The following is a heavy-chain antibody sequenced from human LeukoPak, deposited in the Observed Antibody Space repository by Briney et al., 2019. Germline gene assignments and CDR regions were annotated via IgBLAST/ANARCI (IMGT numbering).Heavy chain of an antibody. CDR1: GGSFSGYY. CDR2: ISHSGST. V-gene: IGHV4-34*01. Sequence: SETLSLTCAVYGGSFSGYYWSWIRQPPGKGLEWIGEISHSGSTNYNPSLKSRVTISVDTSKNQFSLKLSSVTAADTAVYYCARRTHCSSTSCYTDYYYMDVWGKGTTVTVSS. J-gene: IGHJ6*03. CDR3: ARRTHCSSTSCYTDYYYMDV. D-gene: IGHD2-2*02.